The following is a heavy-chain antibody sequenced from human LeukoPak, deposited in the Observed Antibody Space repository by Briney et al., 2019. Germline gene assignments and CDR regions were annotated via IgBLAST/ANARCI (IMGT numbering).Heavy chain of an antibody. CDR1: TDSTNTYY. D-gene: IGHD1-1*01. V-gene: IGHV4-59*01. J-gene: IGHJ4*02. CDR3: VRLRWKLLAPYFDH. CDR2: IYQSGST. Sequence: SETLSLTCSVSTDSTNTYYWSWIRQSPGQGLEWIGHIYQSGSTDYNPSFKSRVTISLDMSKKVFSLQLTSVTVVDTAMYYCVRLRWKLLAPYFDHWGQGAFVIVSS.